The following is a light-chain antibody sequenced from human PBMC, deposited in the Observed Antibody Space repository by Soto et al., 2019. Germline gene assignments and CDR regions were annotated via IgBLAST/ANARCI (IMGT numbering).Light chain of an antibody. CDR1: SSDIAYYNY. V-gene: IGLV2-14*01. J-gene: IGLJ1*01. CDR2: GVN. Sequence: QSVLTQPASVSGSPGQWITISCTGTSSDIAYYNYVSWYRQDPGKAPKLIIYGVNNRPSGVSDRFSGSKSGNTASLIISGLQAEDEADYFCASFRSGTILVFGSGTKVTVL. CDR3: ASFRSGTILV.